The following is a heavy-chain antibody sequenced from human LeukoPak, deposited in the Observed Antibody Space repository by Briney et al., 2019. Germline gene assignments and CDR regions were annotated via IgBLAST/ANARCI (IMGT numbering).Heavy chain of an antibody. J-gene: IGHJ4*02. CDR1: GLTFSTYW. D-gene: IGHD4/OR15-4a*01. CDR2: INQDGSEE. CDR3: ARDRQPTRYLGLWS. Sequence: PGGSLRLSCRDSGLTFSTYWMSWVRQAPGKGLEWVANINQDGSEEYYVDSVKGRFTISRDNAKNSLYLQMNSLRVEDTAVYYCARDRQPTRYLGLWSWGQGTLVTVSS. V-gene: IGHV3-7*01.